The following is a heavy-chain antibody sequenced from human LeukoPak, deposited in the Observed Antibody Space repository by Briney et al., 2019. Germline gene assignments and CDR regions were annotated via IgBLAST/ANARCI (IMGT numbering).Heavy chain of an antibody. Sequence: PGGSLRLSCAASGFTFSSYWMSWVRQAPGKGLEWVANIKQDGSEKYCVDSVKGRFTISRDNAKNSLYLQMNSLRAEDTAVYYCARGEDIVVVVAATYYFDYWGQGTLVTVSS. V-gene: IGHV3-7*03. CDR3: ARGEDIVVVVAATYYFDY. J-gene: IGHJ4*02. D-gene: IGHD2-15*01. CDR1: GFTFSSYW. CDR2: IKQDGSEK.